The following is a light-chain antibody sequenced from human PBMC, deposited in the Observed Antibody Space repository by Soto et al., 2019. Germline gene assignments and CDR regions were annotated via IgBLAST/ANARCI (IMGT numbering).Light chain of an antibody. J-gene: IGKJ4*01. CDR1: QSVGSK. Sequence: EIVMTQSPVTLSVSPGERATLSCGASQSVGSKLAWYQQKPGQAPRLLIHGASTTATGIPVRFSGSGSGTEFTLSISSLQSEDFAVYYCQQYNSWPLTFGGGTKVEIK. CDR2: GAS. CDR3: QQYNSWPLT. V-gene: IGKV3-15*01.